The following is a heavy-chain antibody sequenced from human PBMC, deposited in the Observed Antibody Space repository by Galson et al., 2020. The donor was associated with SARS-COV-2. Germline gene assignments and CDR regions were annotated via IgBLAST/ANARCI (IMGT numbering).Heavy chain of an antibody. J-gene: IGHJ3*02. CDR3: AREIPIADTPERDAFDI. CDR1: GFTFSSYG. Sequence: GGTLSLSCAASGFTFSSYGMHWVRQAPGKGLEWVAVIRYDGSNKYYADSVKGRFTISRDKSKNTLYPHMNSLRAEDTAVYYCAREIPIADTPERDAFDIWGQGTMVTVSS. V-gene: IGHV3-33*01. D-gene: IGHD6-13*01. CDR2: IRYDGSNK.